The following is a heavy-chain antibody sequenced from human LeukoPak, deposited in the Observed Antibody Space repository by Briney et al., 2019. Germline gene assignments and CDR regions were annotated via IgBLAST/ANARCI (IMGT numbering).Heavy chain of an antibody. CDR3: AKWGDYDILTGYYVPDF. CDR2: ITGSGDTT. J-gene: IGHJ4*02. CDR1: GFIFRNYA. D-gene: IGHD3-9*01. V-gene: IGHV3-23*01. Sequence: PGGSLRLSCAASGFIFRNYAMSWVRQAPGEGLEWVSAITGSGDTTYYADSVKGRFTISRDNSKNTLYVEMNTLRVEDTAIYYCAKWGDYDILTGYYVPDFWGQGTLVTVSS.